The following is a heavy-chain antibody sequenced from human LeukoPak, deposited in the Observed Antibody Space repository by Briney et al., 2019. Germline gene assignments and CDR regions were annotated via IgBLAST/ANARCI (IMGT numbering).Heavy chain of an antibody. CDR1: GDSISSYY. CDR2: ISYTGST. J-gene: IGHJ4*02. D-gene: IGHD1-1*01. Sequence: PSETLSLTCTVSGDSISSYYWSWIRQPPGKGREWIGYISYTGSTNYNPSLKSRVTISVETSKNQFSVKLSSVTAADTAVYYCARWNRMIDYWGQGNLVTVSS. V-gene: IGHV4-59*01. CDR3: ARWNRMIDY.